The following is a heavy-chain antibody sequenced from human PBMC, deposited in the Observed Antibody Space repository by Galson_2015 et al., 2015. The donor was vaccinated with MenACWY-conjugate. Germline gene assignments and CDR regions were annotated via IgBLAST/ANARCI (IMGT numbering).Heavy chain of an antibody. D-gene: IGHD5-18*01. CDR3: ARVGTWIHQYFYYMDV. J-gene: IGHJ6*03. Sequence: LRLSCAASGFTFTGYEFNWVRQAPGKGLEWLSYISKSGSPIYYADSVKGRFTISRDNIKKSLFLEMNSLRAGDTGIYYCARVGTWIHQYFYYMDVWGKGTTVTVSS. V-gene: IGHV3-48*03. CDR2: ISKSGSPI. CDR1: GFTFTGYE.